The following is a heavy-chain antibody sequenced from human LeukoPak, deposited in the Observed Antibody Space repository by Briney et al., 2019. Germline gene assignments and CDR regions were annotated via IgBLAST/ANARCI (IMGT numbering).Heavy chain of an antibody. V-gene: IGHV4-61*01. D-gene: IGHD3-22*01. CDR2: INYSEST. Sequence: SETLSLTCSVSGGSVTSGTYFWSWIRQPPGKGLEWVGYINYSESTNYNPSLKSRVTMSVDTSKNQFSLKLSSVTAADTAVYYCARESRTSGYYYRLYFDYWGQGTLVTVSS. J-gene: IGHJ4*02. CDR1: GGSVTSGTYF. CDR3: ARESRTSGYYYRLYFDY.